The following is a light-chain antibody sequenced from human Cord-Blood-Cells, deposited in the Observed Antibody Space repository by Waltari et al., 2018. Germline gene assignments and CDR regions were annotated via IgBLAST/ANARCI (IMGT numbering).Light chain of an antibody. CDR1: NTGSKS. V-gene: IGLV3-21*04. CDR2: YDS. J-gene: IGLJ2*01. Sequence: SYVLTQPPSVSVAPGKTARITCGENNTGSKSVHWYQQKPGQAPVLVIYYDSDRPSGIPERFSGSNSGNTATLTISRVEAGDEADYYCQVWDSSSDHGVFGGGTKLTVL. CDR3: QVWDSSSDHGV.